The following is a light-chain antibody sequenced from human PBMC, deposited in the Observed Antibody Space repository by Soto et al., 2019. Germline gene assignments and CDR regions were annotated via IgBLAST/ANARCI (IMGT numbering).Light chain of an antibody. CDR2: DAS. CDR3: QQGYSNPWT. V-gene: IGKV1-5*01. Sequence: DIQMTQSPSTLSSSVGDIFTITCRASQSINRWLAWYQQKPGKAPKLLIYDASSLESGVPSRFSGRGSGTDFTLTVESLQPEDFATYYCQQGYSNPWTFGQGTKVDIK. CDR1: QSINRW. J-gene: IGKJ1*01.